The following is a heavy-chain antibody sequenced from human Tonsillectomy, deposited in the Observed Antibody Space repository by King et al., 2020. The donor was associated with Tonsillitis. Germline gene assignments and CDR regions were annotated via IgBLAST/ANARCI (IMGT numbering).Heavy chain of an antibody. Sequence: VQLVEPGGGLVQPGGSLRLSCAASGFTFSSYAMSWVRQAPGKGLEWVSAISGSGGSTYYADSVKGRFTISRDNSKNTLSLQMNSLRAEDTAVYYCAKDRNFDWQVGWGWGQGTLVTVSS. CDR2: ISGSGGST. V-gene: IGHV3-23*04. J-gene: IGHJ4*02. D-gene: IGHD3-9*01. CDR1: GFTFSSYA. CDR3: AKDRNFDWQVGWG.